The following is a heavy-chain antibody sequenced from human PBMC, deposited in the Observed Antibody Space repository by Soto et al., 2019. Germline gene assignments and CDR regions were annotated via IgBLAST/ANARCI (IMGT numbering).Heavy chain of an antibody. CDR2: ISDTGTRT. D-gene: IGHD4-4*01. CDR1: GFTFSSAA. V-gene: IGHV3-23*01. J-gene: IGHJ5*02. Sequence: QILESGGSLVQPGGSLRLSCVAAGFTFSSAAMNWVRQAPGKGLEWVSIISDTGTRTHYADSVKGRFTIFRDNSKNTLYLDMNSLRAEDTAVYYCAKSLDIHYKNWFDPWGQATLVTVSS. CDR3: AKSLDIHYKNWFDP.